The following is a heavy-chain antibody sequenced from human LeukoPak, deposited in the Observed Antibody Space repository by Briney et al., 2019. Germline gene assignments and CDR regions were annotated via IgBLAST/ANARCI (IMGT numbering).Heavy chain of an antibody. D-gene: IGHD1-26*01. Sequence: ASVKVSCKASGYTFTGYYMHWVRQAPGQGLEWMGWINPNSGGTNYAQKFQGRVTMTRDTSISTAYMELSRLRSDDTAVYYCARVVELRSIYYYYYYMDVWGKGTTVTVSS. J-gene: IGHJ6*03. V-gene: IGHV1-2*02. CDR2: INPNSGGT. CDR1: GYTFTGYY. CDR3: ARVVELRSIYYYYYYMDV.